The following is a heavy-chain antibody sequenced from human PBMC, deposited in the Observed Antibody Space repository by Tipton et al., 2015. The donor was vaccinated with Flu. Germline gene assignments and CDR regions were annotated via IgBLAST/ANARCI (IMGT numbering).Heavy chain of an antibody. V-gene: IGHV4-38-2*01. Sequence: GLVKPSETLSLTCAVSGYSITSGYYWGWVRQPPGKGLEWIGTIYHSGSTYYNPSLKSRLTISVDTSNNQFSLKLSSVTAADTAVYYCARHTGDSVRGIVDYWGQGTVVTVSS. J-gene: IGHJ4*02. CDR2: IYHSGST. CDR1: GYSITSGYY. D-gene: IGHD3-10*02. CDR3: ARHTGDSVRGIVDY.